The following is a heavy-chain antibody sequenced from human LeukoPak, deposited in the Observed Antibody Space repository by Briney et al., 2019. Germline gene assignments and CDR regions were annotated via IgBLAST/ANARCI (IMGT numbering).Heavy chain of an antibody. D-gene: IGHD3-10*01. J-gene: IGHJ5*02. CDR3: ASITYPYVP. Sequence: SETLSLTCTVSGGSISSYYWSWIRQPPGKGLEWIGYIYYSGSTNYNPSLKSRVTISVDTSKNQFSLKLSSVTAADTAVYYCASITYPYVPWGQGTLVTVSS. V-gene: IGHV4-59*13. CDR2: IYYSGST. CDR1: GGSISSYY.